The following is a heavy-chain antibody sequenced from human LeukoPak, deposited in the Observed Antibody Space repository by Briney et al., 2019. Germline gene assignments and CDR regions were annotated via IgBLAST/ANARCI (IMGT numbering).Heavy chain of an antibody. CDR2: IVVGSGNT. V-gene: IGHV1-58*01. Sequence: ASVKVSCQASGFTFTSSAVQWVQQARAQRLEWIGWIVVGSGNTNYAQKFQERVNITSDMSTNTAYMELRSLRSEDTGVYYCASDPNYDPYYYYGMDVWGQGTTVTVSS. D-gene: IGHD1-7*01. CDR3: ASDPNYDPYYYYGMDV. CDR1: GFTFTSSA. J-gene: IGHJ6*02.